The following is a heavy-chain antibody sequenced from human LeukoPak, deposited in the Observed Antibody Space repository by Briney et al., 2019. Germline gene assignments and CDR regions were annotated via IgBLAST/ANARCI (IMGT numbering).Heavy chain of an antibody. V-gene: IGHV4-39*02. CDR2: IYHSGSA. D-gene: IGHD2-2*02. CDR3: ARARGYLLPAAIGLIEH. Sequence: SETLSLTCTVSGGSISSGDYYWSWIRQPPGKGLEWIGSIYHSGSAYYNPSLKSRVTISMDTSNNHFSLKLSSVTAADTAVYFCARARGYLLPAAIGLIEHWGQGTLVTVSS. CDR1: GGSISSGDYY. J-gene: IGHJ4*02.